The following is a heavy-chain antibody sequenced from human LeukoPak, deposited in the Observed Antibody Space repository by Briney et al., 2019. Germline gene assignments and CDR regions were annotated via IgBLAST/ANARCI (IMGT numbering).Heavy chain of an antibody. Sequence: GGSLRLSCAASGFTFSSYSMNWVRQAPGKGLEWVSSISSSSSYRYYADSVKGRCTISRDNAKNSLHLQMNSLRAEDTAVYTCARDFPSIAALSAWFDPWGQGTLVTVSS. CDR1: GFTFSSYS. J-gene: IGHJ5*02. V-gene: IGHV3-21*01. CDR2: ISSSSSYR. CDR3: ARDFPSIAALSAWFDP. D-gene: IGHD6-6*01.